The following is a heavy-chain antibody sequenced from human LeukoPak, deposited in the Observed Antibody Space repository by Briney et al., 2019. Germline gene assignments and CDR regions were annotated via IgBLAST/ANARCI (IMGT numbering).Heavy chain of an antibody. CDR3: VRNLDYHALDS. D-gene: IGHD3/OR15-3a*01. Sequence: GGSLRLSCAASGFTFSRHWMTWVRQAPGKGLEWVADIMKDGSIEDYADSVEGRFTISRDNVKNLLFLQMNSLRAEDTAVYYCVRNLDYHALDSWGQGTPVTVSS. CDR2: IMKDGSIE. V-gene: IGHV3-7*01. CDR1: GFTFSRHW. J-gene: IGHJ4*02.